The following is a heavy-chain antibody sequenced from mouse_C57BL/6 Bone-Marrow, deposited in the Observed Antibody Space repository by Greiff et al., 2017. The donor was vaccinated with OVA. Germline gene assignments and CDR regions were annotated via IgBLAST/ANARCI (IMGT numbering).Heavy chain of an antibody. CDR3: TRRDYYAMDY. V-gene: IGHV14-4*01. J-gene: IGHJ4*01. Sequence: VQLKESGAELVRPGASVKLSCTASGFNIKDDYMHWVKQRPEQGLEWIGWIDPENGDTEYASKFQGKATITAYTSSNTAYLQLSSLTSEDAAVYYCTRRDYYAMDYWGQGTSGTVSS. CDR2: IDPENGDT. CDR1: GFNIKDDY.